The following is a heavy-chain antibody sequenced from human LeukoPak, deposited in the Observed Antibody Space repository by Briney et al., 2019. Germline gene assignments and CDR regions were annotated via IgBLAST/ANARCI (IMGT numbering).Heavy chain of an antibody. CDR2: IYYNGNT. J-gene: IGHJ4*02. V-gene: IGHV4-59*01. CDR1: DGSINSYY. D-gene: IGHD3-22*01. CDR3: AVDYYDSSGYSDY. Sequence: SETLSLTCSVSDGSINSYYWNWIRRPPGKGLGWIGYIYYNGNTNYSPSLKSRVTMSVDTSKNQFSLKLSSVTAADTAVYYCAVDYYDSSGYSDYWGQGTLVTVSS.